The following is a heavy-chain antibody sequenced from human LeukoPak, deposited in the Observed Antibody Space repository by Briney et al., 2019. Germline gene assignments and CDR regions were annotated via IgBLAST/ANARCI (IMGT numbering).Heavy chain of an antibody. CDR2: ISWNSGSI. J-gene: IGHJ4*02. CDR3: AKDIGGRFSYYFDY. CDR1: GFTVSSNY. Sequence: GGSLRLSCAASGFTVSSNYMNWVRQAPGKGLEWVSGISWNSGSIGYADSVKGRFTISRDNAKNSLYLQMNSLRAEDMALYYCAKDIGGRFSYYFDYWGQGTLVTVSS. V-gene: IGHV3-9*03. D-gene: IGHD3-3*01.